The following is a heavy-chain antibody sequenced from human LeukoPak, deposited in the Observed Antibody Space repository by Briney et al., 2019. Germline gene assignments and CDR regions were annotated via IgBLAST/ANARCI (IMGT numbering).Heavy chain of an antibody. CDR1: GFTFTSST. J-gene: IGHJ4*02. V-gene: IGHV1-58*02. D-gene: IGHD3-22*01. Sequence: SVKVSCKASGFTFTSSTMQWVRQARGQRLEWIGWIVVGSGNTNYAQKFQERVTITRDMSTSTAYMELSSLRSEDTAVYYCAANLGYYYDSSGYRSGDYWRQGTLVTVSS. CDR2: IVVGSGNT. CDR3: AANLGYYYDSSGYRSGDY.